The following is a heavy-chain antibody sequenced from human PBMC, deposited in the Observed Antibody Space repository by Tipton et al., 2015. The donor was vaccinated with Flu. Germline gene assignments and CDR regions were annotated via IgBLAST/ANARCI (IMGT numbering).Heavy chain of an antibody. D-gene: IGHD5-18*01. CDR3: ARRKDMVKGIPWANT. J-gene: IGHJ5*02. CDR2: INPSGSP. CDR1: DGSFSGYY. V-gene: IGHV4-34*01. Sequence: TLSLTCSVYDGSFSGYYWGWIRQPPGKGLEWIGEINPSGSPSYNPSLRSRVIMSVDTPKNQFPLKVSSVTAADTAVYYCARRKDMVKGIPWANTWGQGTLVTVTS.